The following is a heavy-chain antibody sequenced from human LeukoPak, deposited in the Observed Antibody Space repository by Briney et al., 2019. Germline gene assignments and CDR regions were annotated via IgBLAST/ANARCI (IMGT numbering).Heavy chain of an antibody. J-gene: IGHJ4*02. Sequence: PGGSLRLSCAASGFTFSSYAMSWVRQAPGKWLEWVSAISGSGGSTYYAESVKGRFTISRDNSKTTLYLQMNSLRAEDTAVYYCATNPKQQLIWLAHYYFDYWGQGTLVTVSS. V-gene: IGHV3-23*01. CDR2: ISGSGGST. CDR3: ATNPKQQLIWLAHYYFDY. CDR1: GFTFSSYA. D-gene: IGHD6-13*01.